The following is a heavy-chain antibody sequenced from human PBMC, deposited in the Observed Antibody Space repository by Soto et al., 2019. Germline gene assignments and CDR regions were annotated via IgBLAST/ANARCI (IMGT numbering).Heavy chain of an antibody. Sequence: GGSLRLSCAASGFTFSSYGMHWVRQAPCKGLEWVAVIWYDGSNKYYADSVKGRFTISRDNSKNTLYLQMNSLRAEDTAVYYCAREHYYDSSGYYRGNWFDPWGQGTLVTVSS. J-gene: IGHJ5*02. CDR2: IWYDGSNK. CDR3: AREHYYDSSGYYRGNWFDP. V-gene: IGHV3-33*01. D-gene: IGHD3-22*01. CDR1: GFTFSSYG.